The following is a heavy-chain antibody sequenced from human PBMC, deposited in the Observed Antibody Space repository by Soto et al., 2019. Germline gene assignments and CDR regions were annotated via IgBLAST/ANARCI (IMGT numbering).Heavy chain of an antibody. Sequence: SETLSLTCAVSGDSISNSYWWSCVRQPPGKGLEWIGKIYHSGTTNYNPSLKSRVTLSVDKSRNQFSLKLNSVTAADTAMYYCARDESATGRSYWGQGILVTVSS. V-gene: IGHV4-4*02. D-gene: IGHD1-1*01. J-gene: IGHJ4*02. CDR1: GDSISNSYW. CDR3: ARDESATGRSY. CDR2: IYHSGTT.